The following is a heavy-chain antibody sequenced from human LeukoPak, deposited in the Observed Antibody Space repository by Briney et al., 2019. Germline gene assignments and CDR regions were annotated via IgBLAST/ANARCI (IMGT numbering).Heavy chain of an antibody. D-gene: IGHD3-22*01. J-gene: IGHJ4*02. CDR1: GLTFSSYA. V-gene: IGHV3-23*01. CDR3: ATRTYYYDSSGYYFGY. CDR2: ISGSGGST. Sequence: GGSLRLSCAASGLTFSSYAMSWVRQAPGKGLEWVSAISGSGGSTYYADSVKGRFTISRDNSKNTLYLQMNSLRAEDTAVYYCATRTYYYDSSGYYFGYWGQGTLVTVSS.